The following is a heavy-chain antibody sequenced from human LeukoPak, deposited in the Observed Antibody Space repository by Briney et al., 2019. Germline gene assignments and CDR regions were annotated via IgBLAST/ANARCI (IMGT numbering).Heavy chain of an antibody. CDR2: IYHSGST. D-gene: IGHD3-9*01. CDR3: ARVFDILTGYAGGNWFDP. Sequence: SETLSLTCTVSGFSISSGDYWGWVRQPPGKGLEWIGSIYHSGSTYYNPSLKSRVTISVDPSKNQFSLKLNSVTAADTAVYYCARVFDILTGYAGGNWFDPWGQGTLVTVSS. V-gene: IGHV4-38-2*02. J-gene: IGHJ5*02. CDR1: GFSISSGDY.